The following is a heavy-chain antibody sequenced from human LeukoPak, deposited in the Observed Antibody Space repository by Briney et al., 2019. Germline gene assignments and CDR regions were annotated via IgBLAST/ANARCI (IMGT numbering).Heavy chain of an antibody. Sequence: PSETLSLTCTVSDGSISSSTYWGWIRQPPGKGPEWIGSIYYSGNTYYNPSLKSRVTISVDTSKNQFSLKLSSVTAADTAVYYCASPQRGHSYGYAGPFDYWGQGTLVTVYS. CDR1: DGSISSSTY. CDR2: IYYSGNT. CDR3: ASPQRGHSYGYAGPFDY. V-gene: IGHV4-39*01. J-gene: IGHJ4*02. D-gene: IGHD5-18*01.